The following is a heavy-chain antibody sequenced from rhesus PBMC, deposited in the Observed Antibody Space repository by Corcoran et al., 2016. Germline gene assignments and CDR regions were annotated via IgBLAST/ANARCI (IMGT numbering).Heavy chain of an antibody. CDR2: IYGSGGRT. J-gene: IGHJ4*01. CDR1: GGSISDSYY. CDR3: ARLVRYSSGWYYFDY. Sequence: QVQLQESGPGLVKPSETLSLTCTVSGGSISDSYYLSWIRQPPGKGLEGMGRIYGSGGRTNDNPARRSRDTIARDTSKNQVSLKLGAVTAADTAVYYCARLVRYSSGWYYFDYWGQGVLVTVSS. D-gene: IGHD6-31*01. V-gene: IGHV4-92*01.